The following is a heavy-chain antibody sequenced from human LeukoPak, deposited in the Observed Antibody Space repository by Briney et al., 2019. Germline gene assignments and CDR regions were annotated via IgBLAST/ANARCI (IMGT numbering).Heavy chain of an antibody. CDR2: IGSSGGST. Sequence: PGGSLRLSCAASGFNFITAAMTWVRQAPGKGLEWVSLIGSSGGSTYYADSVKGRFTISRDNAKNTHYLQMNSLRAEDTAVYYCTRDRGDGYISFDNWGQGTLVTVSS. D-gene: IGHD5-24*01. V-gene: IGHV3-23*01. CDR3: TRDRGDGYISFDN. CDR1: GFNFITAA. J-gene: IGHJ4*02.